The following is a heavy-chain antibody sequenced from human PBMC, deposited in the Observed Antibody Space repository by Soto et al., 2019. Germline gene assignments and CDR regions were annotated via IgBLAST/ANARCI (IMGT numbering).Heavy chain of an antibody. CDR3: ARGVAGSGFDL. V-gene: IGHV6-1*01. Sequence: PXQXLSLTCAISGDXVSSSTAAWNWIRSSPSRGLEWLGRTYYRSNWRHDYAVSVKSRITVNPDTSKNHFSLKLNSVTTDDTAVYYCARGVAGSGFDLWGQGTLVTVSS. D-gene: IGHD6-19*01. J-gene: IGHJ4*02. CDR1: GDXVSSSTAA. CDR2: TYYRSNWRH.